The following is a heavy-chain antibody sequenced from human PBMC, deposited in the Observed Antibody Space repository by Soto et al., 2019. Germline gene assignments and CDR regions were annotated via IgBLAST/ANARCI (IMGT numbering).Heavy chain of an antibody. V-gene: IGHV1-58*01. CDR2: IVVGSGDT. D-gene: IGHD3-22*01. Sequence: VRQARGQGLEWMGWIVVGSGDTNYAQKFQERVTMTRDMSTSTAYMELSRLRSDDTAVYYCAREVGSGSRWGQGTLVTVSS. J-gene: IGHJ4*02. CDR3: AREVGSGSR.